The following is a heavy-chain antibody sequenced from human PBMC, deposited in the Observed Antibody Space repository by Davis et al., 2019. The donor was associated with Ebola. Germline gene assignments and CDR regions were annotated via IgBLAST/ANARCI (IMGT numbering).Heavy chain of an antibody. V-gene: IGHV4-4*02. CDR2: IYQSGTT. Sequence: MPSETLSLTCVVSGDSIRSNIWYNWVRQTPGKGLEWIGDIYQSGTTNYNPSLKSRVTMSVDKSENHFSLKLISVTAADTAVYYCARGPHVRWFDPWGQGTLVTVSS. J-gene: IGHJ5*02. D-gene: IGHD3-10*01. CDR1: GDSIRSNIW. CDR3: ARGPHVRWFDP.